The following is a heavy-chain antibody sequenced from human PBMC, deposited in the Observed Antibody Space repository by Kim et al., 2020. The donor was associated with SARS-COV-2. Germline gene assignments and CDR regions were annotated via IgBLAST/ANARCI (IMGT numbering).Heavy chain of an antibody. V-gene: IGHV1-3*02. CDR3: ARAGAF. CDR2: GNGNT. Sequence: GNGNTKYAQGFQGKVTLTRDTSAKTVYMELSNLRSEDTAIYYCARAGAFWGQGTPVTVSS. J-gene: IGHJ4*02. D-gene: IGHD3-3*02.